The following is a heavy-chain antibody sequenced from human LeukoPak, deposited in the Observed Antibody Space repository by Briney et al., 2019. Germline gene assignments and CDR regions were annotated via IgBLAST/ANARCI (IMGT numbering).Heavy chain of an antibody. J-gene: IGHJ5*02. CDR3: ARAGRITMVRGVRWFDP. Sequence: SETLSLTCAVYGGSFSGYYWSWIRQPPGKGLEWIGEINHSGSTNYNPSLKSRVTISVDTSKNQFSLKLSSVTAADTAVYYCARAGRITMVRGVRWFDPWGQGTLVTVSS. V-gene: IGHV4-34*01. D-gene: IGHD3-10*01. CDR2: INHSGST. CDR1: GGSFSGYY.